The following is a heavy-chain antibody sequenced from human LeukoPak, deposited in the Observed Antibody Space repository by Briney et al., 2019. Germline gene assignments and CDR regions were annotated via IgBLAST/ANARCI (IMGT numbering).Heavy chain of an antibody. V-gene: IGHV1-24*01. J-gene: IGHJ4*02. CDR3: AGDRGITITKDFDY. CDR1: GSTLAESS. CDR2: YDPEEGGI. Sequence: VSVKVSCKVSGSTLAESSIHWLRQAPGKGLEWMGGYDPEEGGIIYAQKFLDRVTMTEDTSTTTAYMEVSSLRSEDTAVYFCAGDRGITITKDFDYWGQGTLVTVSS. D-gene: IGHD1-1*01.